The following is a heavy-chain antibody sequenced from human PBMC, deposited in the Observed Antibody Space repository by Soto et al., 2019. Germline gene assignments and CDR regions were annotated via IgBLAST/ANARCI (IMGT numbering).Heavy chain of an antibody. J-gene: IGHJ4*02. V-gene: IGHV1-2*04. CDR1: GYTFTGYY. CDR3: ASGASLRPTGLGIHY. CDR2: INPNSGGT. D-gene: IGHD3-16*01. Sequence: ASVKVSCKASGYTFTGYYMHWVRQAPGQGLEWMGWINPNSGGTNYAQKFQGWVTMTRDTSISTAYMELSRLRSDDTAVYYCASGASLRPTGLGIHYPGQATLVSVSS.